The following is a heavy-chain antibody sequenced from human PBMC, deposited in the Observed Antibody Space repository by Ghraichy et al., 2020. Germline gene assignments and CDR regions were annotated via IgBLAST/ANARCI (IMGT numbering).Heavy chain of an antibody. J-gene: IGHJ4*02. CDR1: GFTFSNAW. D-gene: IGHD2-21*02. V-gene: IGHV3-15*01. CDR3: TTGVEVVTDKIWGY. CDR2: IKSKTDGGTT. Sequence: LSLTCAASGFTFSNAWMSWVRQAPGKGLEWVGRIKSKTDGGTTDYAAPVKGRFTISRDDSKNTLYLQMHSLKTEDTAVYYCTTGVEVVTDKIWGYWGQGTLVTVSS.